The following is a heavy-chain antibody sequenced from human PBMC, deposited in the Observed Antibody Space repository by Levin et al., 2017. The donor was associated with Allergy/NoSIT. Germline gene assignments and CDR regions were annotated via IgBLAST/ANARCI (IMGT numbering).Heavy chain of an antibody. CDR1: GGSISSYY. J-gene: IGHJ3*02. CDR2: IYFSGST. Sequence: PSQTLSLTCTVSGGSISSYYWSWIRQPPGKGLEWIAYIYFSGSTNSNPSLKSRVTTSVDTSKNQFSLKLSSVTPADTAVYYCARSVGARTGRAFDIWGQGTMVTVSS. V-gene: IGHV4-59*01. D-gene: IGHD1-26*01. CDR3: ARSVGARTGRAFDI.